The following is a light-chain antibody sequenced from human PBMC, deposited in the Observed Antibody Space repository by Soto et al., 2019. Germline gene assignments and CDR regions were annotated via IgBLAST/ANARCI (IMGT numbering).Light chain of an antibody. CDR1: QSVSSTY. V-gene: IGKV3-20*01. Sequence: VLTQSPGTLSLSPGERATLSCRASQSVSSTYLAWYQQKPGQAPRLLIYGASSRATGIPDRFSGSGSGTDFTLTISSLQPEDFATYYCQQLNSYPLTFGGGTKVDIK. CDR3: QQLNSYPLT. J-gene: IGKJ4*01. CDR2: GAS.